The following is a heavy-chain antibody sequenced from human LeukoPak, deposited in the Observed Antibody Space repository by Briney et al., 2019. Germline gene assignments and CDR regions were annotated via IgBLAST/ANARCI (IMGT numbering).Heavy chain of an antibody. Sequence: PGGSLRLSCGASGFTFSSYAMSWVRQAPGKGLEWVSGISGSGSTTNYADSVKGRFTISRDNSKNILYLQMNSLKTEDTAVYYCSVHVWGSYDFDYWGQGTLVTVS. CDR3: SVHVWGSYDFDY. D-gene: IGHD3-16*01. CDR2: ISGSGSTT. J-gene: IGHJ4*02. CDR1: GFTFSSYA. V-gene: IGHV3-23*01.